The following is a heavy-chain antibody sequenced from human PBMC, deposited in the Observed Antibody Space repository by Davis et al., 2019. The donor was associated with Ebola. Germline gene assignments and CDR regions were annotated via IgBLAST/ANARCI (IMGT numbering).Heavy chain of an antibody. CDR2: IYTGGVT. J-gene: IGHJ5*02. CDR3: ARVMVTATLGWFDP. V-gene: IGHV3-53*04. CDR1: GFIVSNYD. Sequence: PGGSLRLSCAPSGFIVSNYDMGWVRQAPGKGLEWVSVIYTGGVTYHTDSVKGRFSISRLHSKNTLYLQMNSLRAEDTAVYYCARVMVTATLGWFDPWGQGTLVTVSS. D-gene: IGHD2-21*02.